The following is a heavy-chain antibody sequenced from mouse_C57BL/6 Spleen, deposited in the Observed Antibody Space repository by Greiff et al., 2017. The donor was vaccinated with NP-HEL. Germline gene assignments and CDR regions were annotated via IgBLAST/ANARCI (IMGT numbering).Heavy chain of an antibody. CDR3: ARSADYDGLDY. Sequence: QVQLQQSGAELVKPGASVKISCKASGYAFSSYWMNWVKQRPGKGLEWIGQIYPGDGDTNYNGKFKGKATLTADKSSSTAYMQLSSLTSEDSAVYFCARSADYDGLDYWGQGTTLTVSS. CDR1: GYAFSSYW. CDR2: IYPGDGDT. J-gene: IGHJ2*01. V-gene: IGHV1-80*01. D-gene: IGHD2-4*01.